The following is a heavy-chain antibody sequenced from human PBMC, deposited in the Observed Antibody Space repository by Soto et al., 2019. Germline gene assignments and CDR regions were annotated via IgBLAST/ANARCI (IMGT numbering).Heavy chain of an antibody. CDR2: IYYSGST. CDR1: GGSISSYY. CDR3: ARDVFGSGSSDY. V-gene: IGHV4-59*01. J-gene: IGHJ4*02. D-gene: IGHD3-10*01. Sequence: TSETLSLTCTVSGGSISSYYWSWIRQPPGKGLEWIGYIYYSGSTNYNPSLKSRVTISVDTSKNQFSLKLSSVTAADTAVYYCARDVFGSGSSDYWGQGTLVTVSS.